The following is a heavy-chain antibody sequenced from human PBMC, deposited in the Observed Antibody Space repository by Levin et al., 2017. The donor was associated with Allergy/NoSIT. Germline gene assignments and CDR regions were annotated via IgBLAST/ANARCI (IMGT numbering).Heavy chain of an antibody. V-gene: IGHV3-33*01. CDR3: ARRDGWSARAFDI. CDR2: IWYDGSNK. Sequence: GGSLRLSCAASGFTYSSYGMHWVRQAPGKGLEWVAVIWYDGSNKYYADSVKGRFTISRDNSKNTLYLQMNSLRAEDTAVYYCARRDGWSARAFDIWGQGTMVTVSS. D-gene: IGHD6-19*01. J-gene: IGHJ3*02. CDR1: GFTYSSYG.